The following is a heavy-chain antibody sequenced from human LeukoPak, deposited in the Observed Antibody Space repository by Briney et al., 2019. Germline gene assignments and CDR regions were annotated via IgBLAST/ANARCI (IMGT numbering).Heavy chain of an antibody. CDR1: GYTFTGYY. CDR3: AGRPDTAIVPIFDY. J-gene: IGHJ4*02. V-gene: IGHV1-2*02. CDR2: INPNSGGT. Sequence: ASVKVSCKASGYTFTGYYLHWVRQAPGQGLEWMGWINPNSGGTNYAQKFQGRVTMAGDTSISTAYMELSRLSSDDTAIYFCAGRPDTAIVPIFDYWGQGTLVTVSS. D-gene: IGHD5-18*01.